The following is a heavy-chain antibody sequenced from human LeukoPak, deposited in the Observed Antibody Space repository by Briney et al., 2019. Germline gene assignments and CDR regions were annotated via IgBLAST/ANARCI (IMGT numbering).Heavy chain of an antibody. CDR3: AQVYSSGWSEGFDY. D-gene: IGHD6-19*01. CDR2: INSAGIST. CDR1: GFTFSSYW. Sequence: GGSLRLSCTASGFTFSSYWMHWVRQVPGKGLVWVSRINSAGISTNYADSVKGRFTISRDNAKNTLYLQMSSLRAEDTAVYYCAQVYSSGWSEGFDYWGQGTLVTVSS. J-gene: IGHJ4*02. V-gene: IGHV3-74*01.